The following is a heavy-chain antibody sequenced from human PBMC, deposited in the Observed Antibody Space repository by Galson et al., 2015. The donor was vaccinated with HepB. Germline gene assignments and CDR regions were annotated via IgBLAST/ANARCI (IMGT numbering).Heavy chain of an antibody. J-gene: IGHJ5*02. Sequence: SVKVSCKASGGTFSSYAICWVRQAPGQGLEWMGGIIPIYGTANYAQKFQGRVTITADESTSTAYMELSSLRFDDTAVYYCARVGGKLGYCSGGSCSNWFDPWGQGTLVTVSS. CDR2: IIPIYGTA. D-gene: IGHD2-15*01. CDR3: ARVGGKLGYCSGGSCSNWFDP. V-gene: IGHV1-69*13. CDR1: GGTFSSYA.